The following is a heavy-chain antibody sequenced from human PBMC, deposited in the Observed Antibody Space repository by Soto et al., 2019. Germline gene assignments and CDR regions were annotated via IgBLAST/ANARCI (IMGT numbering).Heavy chain of an antibody. CDR2: ISGSGGST. CDR1: GFTFSSYA. V-gene: IGHV3-23*01. CDR3: AQGDGDSILSN. D-gene: IGHD2-21*01. Sequence: EVQLLESGGGLVQPGGSLRLSCAASGFTFSSYALNWVRQAPGKGLEWVSSISGSGGSTYFADSVKGRFAISRDNSKNTMYLKMNSRRAEDTAVYYCAQGDGDSILSNWGEGTLVTVCS. J-gene: IGHJ4*02.